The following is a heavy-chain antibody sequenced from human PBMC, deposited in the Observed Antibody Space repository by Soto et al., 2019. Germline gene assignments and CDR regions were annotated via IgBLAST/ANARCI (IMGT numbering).Heavy chain of an antibody. CDR3: ARDLGWLLYGSFDY. V-gene: IGHV3-30-3*01. D-gene: IGHD2-2*02. Sequence: PGGSLRLPCAASGFTLSSYAMHWVRQAPGKGLEWVAVISEEGSNKYYADSVKGRFTISRDNSKNALYLQMNSLRAEDTAVYYCARDLGWLLYGSFDYWGQGTLVTVSS. J-gene: IGHJ4*02. CDR2: ISEEGSNK. CDR1: GFTLSSYA.